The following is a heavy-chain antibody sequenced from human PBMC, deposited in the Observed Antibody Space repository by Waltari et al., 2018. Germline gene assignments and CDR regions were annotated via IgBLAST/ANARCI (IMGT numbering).Heavy chain of an antibody. J-gene: IGHJ4*02. D-gene: IGHD3-3*01. CDR1: GYSISSGYY. Sequence: QVQLQESGPGLVKPSETLSLTCTVSGYSISSGYYWGWIRQPPGKGLEWIGSVYHSGSTYYNPSLKSRVTISVDTSKNQFSLKLSSVTAADTAVYYCASYDFWSGYTVWGQGTLVTVSS. V-gene: IGHV4-38-2*02. CDR3: ASYDFWSGYTV. CDR2: VYHSGST.